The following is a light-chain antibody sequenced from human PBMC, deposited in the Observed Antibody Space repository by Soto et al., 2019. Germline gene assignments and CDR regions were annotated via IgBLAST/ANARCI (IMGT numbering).Light chain of an antibody. CDR3: KSYDSSLNRV. CDR2: GDN. J-gene: IGLJ1*01. Sequence: QSVLSQPPSVSGAPWQRITISCTGSSSNIGANYDVHWYRQVPGTAPKLLMSGDNNRPSGVADRFSGSKSGTSASLAITRLQAEDEADYYCKSYDSSLNRVFGTGTKVTVL. CDR1: SSNIGANYD. V-gene: IGLV1-40*01.